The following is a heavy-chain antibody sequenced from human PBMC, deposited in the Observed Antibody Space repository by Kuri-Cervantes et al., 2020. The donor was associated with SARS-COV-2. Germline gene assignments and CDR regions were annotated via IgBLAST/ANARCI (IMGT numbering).Heavy chain of an antibody. V-gene: IGHV4-59*08. CDR1: GGSISSYY. CDR2: IYYSGST. J-gene: IGHJ4*02. CDR3: AKHDYGDYGTFDY. Sequence: SETLSLTCTVSGGSISSYYWSWIRQPPGKGLEWIGYIYYSGSTNYNPSLKSRVTISVDTSKNQFSLNLDSVTAADTAVYYCAKHDYGDYGTFDYWGPGILVTVSS. D-gene: IGHD4-17*01.